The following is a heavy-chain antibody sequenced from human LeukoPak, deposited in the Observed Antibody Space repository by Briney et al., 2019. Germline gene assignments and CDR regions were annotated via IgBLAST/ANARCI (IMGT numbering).Heavy chain of an antibody. CDR1: GFTFDDYA. CDR3: AKGHEYYYDSSGYYLSYDAFDI. CDR2: ISWNSGSI. J-gene: IGHJ3*02. Sequence: PGGSLRLSCAASGFTFDDYALHWVRQAPGKGLEWVSGISWNSGSIGYADSVKGRFTISRDNAKNSLYLQMNSLRAEDMALYYCAKGHEYYYDSSGYYLSYDAFDIWGQGTMVTFSS. D-gene: IGHD3-22*01. V-gene: IGHV3-9*03.